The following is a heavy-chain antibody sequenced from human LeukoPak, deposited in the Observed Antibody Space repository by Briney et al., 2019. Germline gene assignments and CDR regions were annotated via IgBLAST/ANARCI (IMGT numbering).Heavy chain of an antibody. CDR1: GFTFSSYA. D-gene: IGHD3-3*01. Sequence: GVSLRLSCAASGFTFSSYAMHWVRQAPGKGLEWVAVISYDGSNKYYADSVKGRFTISRDNSKSTLYLQMNSLRAEDTAVYYCARADFWSGSDYGGQGTLVTVSS. V-gene: IGHV3-30*01. CDR3: ARADFWSGSDY. CDR2: ISYDGSNK. J-gene: IGHJ4*02.